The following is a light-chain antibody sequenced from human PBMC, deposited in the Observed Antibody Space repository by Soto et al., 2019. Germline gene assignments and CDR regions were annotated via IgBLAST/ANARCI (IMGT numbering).Light chain of an antibody. Sequence: DIQMTQSPSTLSASVGDRVTITCRASQRISSWLAWYQQKPGKAPKLLIYKASSLESGVPSRFSRSGSGTEFSLTISSVQHDDFATYYCQQYNNYSRTFGQGTKVEIK. J-gene: IGKJ1*01. CDR3: QQYNNYSRT. CDR1: QRISSW. V-gene: IGKV1-5*03. CDR2: KAS.